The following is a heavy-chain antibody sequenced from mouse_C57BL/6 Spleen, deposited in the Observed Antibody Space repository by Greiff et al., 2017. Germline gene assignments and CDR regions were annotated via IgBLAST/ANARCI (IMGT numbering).Heavy chain of an antibody. CDR2: IHPNSGST. CDR3: AKEVATSSGDY. D-gene: IGHD1-1*01. J-gene: IGHJ2*02. CDR1: GYTFTSYW. V-gene: IGHV1-64*01. Sequence: QVQLQQPGAELVKPGASVKLSCKASGYTFTSYWMHWVKQRPGQGLEWIGMIHPNSGSTNYNEKFKSKATLTVDKSSSTAYMQLSSLTSEDSAVYYCAKEVATSSGDYWGQGTSLTVSS.